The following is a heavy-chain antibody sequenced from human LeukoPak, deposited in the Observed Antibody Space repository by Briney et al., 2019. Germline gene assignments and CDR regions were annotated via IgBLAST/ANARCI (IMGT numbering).Heavy chain of an antibody. CDR3: ARGSGYFDWLSPYYYYGMDV. CDR1: GYTFTGYY. J-gene: IGHJ6*02. Sequence: ASLKLSCKASGYTFTGYYMLWVRQAPGQGLEWMGWINPNSSSKNNAKKFHGRVTMTRDTSISTAYMELSRLRSDDTAVYYCARGSGYFDWLSPYYYYGMDVWGQGTTVTVSS. V-gene: IGHV1-2*02. CDR2: INPNSSSK. D-gene: IGHD3-9*01.